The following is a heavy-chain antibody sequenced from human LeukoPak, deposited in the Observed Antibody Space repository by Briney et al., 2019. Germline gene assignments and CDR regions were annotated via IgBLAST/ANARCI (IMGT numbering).Heavy chain of an antibody. V-gene: IGHV4-4*02. D-gene: IGHD5-24*01. CDR3: AREASGDGYNFGSFDY. CDR1: GGSISSSNW. Sequence: SETLSLTCAVSGGSISSSNWWSWVRQPPGKGLEWIGEIYHSGCTNYNPSLKSRVTISVDKSKNQFSLKLSSVTAADTAVYYCAREASGDGYNFGSFDYWGQGTLVTVSS. J-gene: IGHJ4*02. CDR2: IYHSGCT.